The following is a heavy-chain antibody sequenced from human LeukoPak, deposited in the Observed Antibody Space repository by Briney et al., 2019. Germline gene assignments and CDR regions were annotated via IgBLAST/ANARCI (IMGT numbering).Heavy chain of an antibody. J-gene: IGHJ4*02. Sequence: ASVKVSCKASGYTFTGYYMHWVRQAPGRGLEWMGRINPNSGGTNYAQKFQGRVTMTRDTSISTAYMELSRLRSDDTAVYYCARVPPISLVAAPPDYWGQGNLVTVSS. D-gene: IGHD2-15*01. CDR2: INPNSGGT. CDR1: GYTFTGYY. CDR3: ARVPPISLVAAPPDY. V-gene: IGHV1-2*06.